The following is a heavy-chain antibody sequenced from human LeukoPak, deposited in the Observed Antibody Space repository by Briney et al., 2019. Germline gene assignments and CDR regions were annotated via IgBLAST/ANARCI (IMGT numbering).Heavy chain of an antibody. J-gene: IGHJ6*03. D-gene: IGHD2-21*02. V-gene: IGHV3-23*01. CDR2: ISGSGGST. CDR3: AKRGGLPPLDYYYYYMDV. Sequence: GGSLRLSCAVSGFTFSSFAMSWVRQAPAKGLEWVSAISGSGGSTYYADSVKGRFTISRDNSKNTLYLQTNSLRAEDTAVYYCAKRGGLPPLDYYYYYMDVWGKGTTVTVSS. CDR1: GFTFSSFA.